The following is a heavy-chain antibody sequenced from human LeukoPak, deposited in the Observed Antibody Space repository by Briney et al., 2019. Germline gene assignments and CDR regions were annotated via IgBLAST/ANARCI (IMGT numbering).Heavy chain of an antibody. V-gene: IGHV1-46*01. CDR1: GYTFTSYY. CDR3: ARLVAAQHNWFDP. J-gene: IGHJ5*02. CDR2: INPSGGST. Sequence: ASVKVSCKASGYTFTSYYMHWVRQAPGQGLEWMGIINPSGGSTSYAQKFQGRVTMTRDTSTNTVYMELTSLRSEDTAVYYCARLVAAQHNWFDPWGQGTLVTVSS. D-gene: IGHD6-25*01.